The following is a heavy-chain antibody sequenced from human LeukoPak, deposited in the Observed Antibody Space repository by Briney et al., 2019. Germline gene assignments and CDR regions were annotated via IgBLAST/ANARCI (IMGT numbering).Heavy chain of an antibody. CDR3: AGQIVALFDY. V-gene: IGHV4-59*01. Sequence: SETLSLTCTVSGGSISSYYWSWIRQPPGKGLEWIGYIYYSGSTNYNPSLKSRVTISVDTSKNQFSLKLSSGTAADTAVYYCAGQIVALFDYWGQGTLVTVSS. CDR2: IYYSGST. D-gene: IGHD3-22*01. CDR1: GGSISSYY. J-gene: IGHJ4*02.